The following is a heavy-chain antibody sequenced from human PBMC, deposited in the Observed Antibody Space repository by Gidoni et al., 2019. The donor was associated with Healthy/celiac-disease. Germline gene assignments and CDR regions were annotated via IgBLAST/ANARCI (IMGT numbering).Heavy chain of an antibody. Sequence: QVTLKESGPVLVKPTETLTLTCTVSGFSLSNARMGVSWIRQPPGKALEWLAHIFSNDEKSYSTSLKSRLTISKDTSKSQVVLTMTNMDPVDTATYYCARTTGDYDFWSGYYGSFYYYMDVWGKGTTVTVSS. CDR3: ARTTGDYDFWSGYYGSFYYYMDV. J-gene: IGHJ6*03. CDR1: GFSLSNARMG. D-gene: IGHD3-3*01. CDR2: IFSNDEK. V-gene: IGHV2-26*01.